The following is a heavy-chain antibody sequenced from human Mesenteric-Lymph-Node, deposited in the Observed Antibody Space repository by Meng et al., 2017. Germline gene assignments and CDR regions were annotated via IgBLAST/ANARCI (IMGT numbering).Heavy chain of an antibody. Sequence: GGSLRLSCAASGFTFSSYWMSWVRQAPGKGLEWVANIKQDGSEKYYVDSVKGRFTISRDNSKTAVYLQMSSLRVEDTAIYYCAKARLRFQNGMDVWGQGTTVTVSS. CDR3: AKARLRFQNGMDV. V-gene: IGHV3-7*03. CDR1: GFTFSSYW. CDR2: IKQDGSEK. J-gene: IGHJ6*02. D-gene: IGHD4-17*01.